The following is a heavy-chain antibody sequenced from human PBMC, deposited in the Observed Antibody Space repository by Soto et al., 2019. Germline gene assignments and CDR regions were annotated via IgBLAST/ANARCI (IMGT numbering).Heavy chain of an antibody. CDR1: GFTFDDYA. Sequence: EVQLVESGGGLVQPGRSLRLSCAASGFTFDDYAMHWVRQAPGKGLEWVSGISWNSGSIGYADSEKGRFTISRDNAKNSLYLQMNSLRAEDTALYYCAKATGANYYCYMDVWGKGTTVTVSS. CDR2: ISWNSGSI. D-gene: IGHD1-7*01. V-gene: IGHV3-9*01. CDR3: AKATGANYYCYMDV. J-gene: IGHJ6*03.